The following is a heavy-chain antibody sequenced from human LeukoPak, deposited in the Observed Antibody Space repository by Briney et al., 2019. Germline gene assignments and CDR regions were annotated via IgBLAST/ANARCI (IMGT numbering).Heavy chain of an antibody. J-gene: IGHJ4*02. D-gene: IGHD3-16*02. V-gene: IGHV1-18*01. CDR2: ISAYNGNT. Sequence: ASVKVSCKASGGTFTSYGISWVRQAPGQGPEWMGWISAYNGNTNYAQKLQGRVTMTTDTSTSTAYMELRSLRSDDTAVYYCARAFLYDYVWGSYRYTPDYWGQGTLVTVSS. CDR1: GGTFTSYG. CDR3: ARAFLYDYVWGSYRYTPDY.